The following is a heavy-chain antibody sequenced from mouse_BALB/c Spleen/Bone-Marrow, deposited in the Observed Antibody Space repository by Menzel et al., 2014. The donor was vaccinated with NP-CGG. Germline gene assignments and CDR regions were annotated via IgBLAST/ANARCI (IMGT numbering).Heavy chain of an antibody. V-gene: IGHV14-3*02. D-gene: IGHD2-1*01. CDR1: GFNIKDTY. J-gene: IGHJ3*01. CDR3: ARNGNYGAWFAY. CDR2: IDPANGNT. Sequence: VQLQQSGAELEKPGASVKLSCTASGFNIKDTYMHWVKQRPEQGLEWIGRIDPANGNTKYDSKFQDKATITADTSSNTAYLQLSSLTSEDTAVYYCARNGNYGAWFAYWGQGTLVTVSA.